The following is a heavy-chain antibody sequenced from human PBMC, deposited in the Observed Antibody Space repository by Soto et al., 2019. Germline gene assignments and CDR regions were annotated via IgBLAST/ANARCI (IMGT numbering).Heavy chain of an antibody. V-gene: IGHV3-20*01. D-gene: IGHD3-3*01. CDR3: AGAYYDFWSGYRDDAFDI. J-gene: IGHJ3*02. CDR1: GFTFDDYG. Sequence: EVQLVESGGGVVRPGGSLRLSCAASGFTFDDYGMSWVRQAPGKGLEWVSGINWNGGSTGYADSVKGRFTISRDNAKNSLYLQMNSLRAEDTALYHCAGAYYDFWSGYRDDAFDIWGQGTMVTVSS. CDR2: INWNGGST.